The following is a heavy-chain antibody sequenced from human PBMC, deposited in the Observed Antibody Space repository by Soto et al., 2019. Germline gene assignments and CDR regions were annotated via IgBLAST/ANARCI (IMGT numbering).Heavy chain of an antibody. D-gene: IGHD3-16*01. CDR3: ARHWGTTEDTEYFLH. CDR1: GFSFGRYS. V-gene: IGHV3-21*01. Sequence: GGSLRLSCAASGFSFGRYSMNLVLQAPGKGLEWVSSIRSGGNFVYYADSVKGRFTLSRDDAKNSVYLQMDRLRAEDTAVYYCARHWGTTEDTEYFLHWGQGTLVTVSS. CDR2: IRSGGNFV. J-gene: IGHJ1*01.